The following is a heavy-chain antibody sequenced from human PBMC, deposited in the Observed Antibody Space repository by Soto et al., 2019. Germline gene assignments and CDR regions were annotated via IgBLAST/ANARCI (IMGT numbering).Heavy chain of an antibody. Sequence: ASVKVSCKASGYTFTGYYMHWVRQAPGQGLEWMGWINPNSGGTNYAQKFQGWVTMTRGTSISTAYMELSRLRSDDTAVYYCARVSVPGYDILTGYYDYWGQGTLVTVSS. CDR3: ARVSVPGYDILTGYYDY. CDR2: INPNSGGT. D-gene: IGHD3-9*01. CDR1: GYTFTGYY. V-gene: IGHV1-2*04. J-gene: IGHJ4*02.